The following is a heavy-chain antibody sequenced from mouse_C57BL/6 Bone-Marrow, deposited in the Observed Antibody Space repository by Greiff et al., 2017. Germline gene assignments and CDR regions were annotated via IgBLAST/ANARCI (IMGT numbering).Heavy chain of an antibody. CDR1: GFTFSSYA. Sequence: DVKLVESGGGLVKPGGSLKLSCAASGFTFSSYAMSWVRQTPEKRLEWVATISDGGSYTYYPDNVKGRFTISRDNAKNNLYLQMSHLKSEDTAMYYCAREGNYDYYAMDYWGQGTSVTVSS. J-gene: IGHJ4*01. CDR2: ISDGGSYT. CDR3: AREGNYDYYAMDY. D-gene: IGHD2-1*01. V-gene: IGHV5-4*01.